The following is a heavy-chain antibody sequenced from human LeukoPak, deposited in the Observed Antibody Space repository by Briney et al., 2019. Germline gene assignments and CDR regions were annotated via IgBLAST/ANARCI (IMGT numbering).Heavy chain of an antibody. CDR2: ISGSGGST. CDR3: AKDRVYYYDSSDRAYFDY. Sequence: GGSLRLSCAASGFTFSSYAMSWVRQAPGKGLEWVSAISGSGGSTYYADPVKGRFTVSRDNSKNTLYLQMNSLRAEDTAVYYCAKDRVYYYDSSDRAYFDYWGQGTLVTVSS. D-gene: IGHD3-22*01. V-gene: IGHV3-23*01. J-gene: IGHJ4*02. CDR1: GFTFSSYA.